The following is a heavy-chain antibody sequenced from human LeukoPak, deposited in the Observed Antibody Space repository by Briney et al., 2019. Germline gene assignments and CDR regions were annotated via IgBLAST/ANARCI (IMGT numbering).Heavy chain of an antibody. CDR3: ARARDTNPFDY. D-gene: IGHD5-24*01. V-gene: IGHV4-30-4*08. J-gene: IGHJ4*02. Sequence: SQTLSLTCTVSGGSISSADYYWSWIRQPPGKGLEWIGYIYYSGSSYYNPSLKSRVTLSVDTSNNQFSLRLSSVTAADTAVYYCARARDTNPFDYWGQGTLVTVSS. CDR2: IYYSGSS. CDR1: GGSISSADYY.